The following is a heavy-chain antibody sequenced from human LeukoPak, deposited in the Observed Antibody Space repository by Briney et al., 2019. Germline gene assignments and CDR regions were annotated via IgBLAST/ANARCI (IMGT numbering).Heavy chain of an antibody. CDR2: VNSDGSEG. J-gene: IGHJ3*01. Sequence: GGSLRLSCAVSGFTFSGFWMSWSRQAPGKGLEWVASVNSDGSEGYYADVVKGRFTISRDKAKNSLYLQINSLRAEDTAVYYCARSSYSSSPSVWGQGTMVTVSS. CDR3: ARSSYSSSPSV. CDR1: GFTFSGFW. D-gene: IGHD6-6*01. V-gene: IGHV3-7*03.